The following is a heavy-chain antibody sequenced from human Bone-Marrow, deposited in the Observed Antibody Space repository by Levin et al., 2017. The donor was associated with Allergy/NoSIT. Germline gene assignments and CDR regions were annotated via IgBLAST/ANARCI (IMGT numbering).Heavy chain of an antibody. CDR1: GYTFTSYG. Sequence: ASVKVSCKASGYTFTSYGISWVRQAPGQGLEWMGWISAYNGNTNYAQKLQGRVTMTTDTSTSTAYMELRSLRSDDTAVYYCARDGITIFGVVIRNNWFDPWGQGTLVTVSS. V-gene: IGHV1-18*01. CDR2: ISAYNGNT. D-gene: IGHD3-3*01. CDR3: ARDGITIFGVVIRNNWFDP. J-gene: IGHJ5*02.